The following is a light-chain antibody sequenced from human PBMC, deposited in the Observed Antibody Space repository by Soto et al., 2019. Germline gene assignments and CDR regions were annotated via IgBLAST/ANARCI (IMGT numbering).Light chain of an antibody. CDR3: QQYNSYSWT. J-gene: IGKJ1*01. CDR1: QSISTW. CDR2: KAS. Sequence: DIQMTQSPSTLSASVGDRVTITCLASQSISTWLALYQQKPGRAPKLLMYKASTLKSGVPSRFSGGGSGTEFTLTISSLQPDDFATYYCQQYNSYSWTFGQGTKV. V-gene: IGKV1-5*03.